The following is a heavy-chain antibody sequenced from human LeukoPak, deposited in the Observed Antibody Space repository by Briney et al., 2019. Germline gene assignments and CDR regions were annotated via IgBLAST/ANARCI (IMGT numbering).Heavy chain of an antibody. CDR3: ARDDLWFGAAPNWFDP. Sequence: SETLSLTCTVSGDSISTYYWSWLRQPPGKGLEWIGYIYYRVTSDYNPSLKSRVTISVDTSKNQFSLKLSSVTAADTAVYYCARDDLWFGAAPNWFDPWGQGTLVTVSS. D-gene: IGHD3-10*01. J-gene: IGHJ5*02. V-gene: IGHV4-59*01. CDR1: GDSISTYY. CDR2: IYYRVTS.